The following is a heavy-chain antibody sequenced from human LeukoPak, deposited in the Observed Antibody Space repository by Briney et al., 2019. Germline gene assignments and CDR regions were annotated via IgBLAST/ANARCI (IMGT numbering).Heavy chain of an antibody. CDR3: ATYSSGWYYAFDI. J-gene: IGHJ3*02. CDR2: IWPGDSDT. V-gene: IGHV5-51*01. D-gene: IGHD6-19*01. Sequence: KNMEWMGIIWPGDSDTRYSPSFQGQVTISADKSITTAYLQWSSLKASDTAMYYCATYSSGWYYAFDIWGQGTMVTVSS.